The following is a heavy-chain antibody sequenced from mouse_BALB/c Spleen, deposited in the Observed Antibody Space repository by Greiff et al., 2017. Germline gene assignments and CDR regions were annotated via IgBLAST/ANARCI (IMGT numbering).Heavy chain of an antibody. J-gene: IGHJ4*01. D-gene: IGHD2-4*01. V-gene: IGHV5-6-5*01. Sequence: EVKLMESGGGLVKPGGSLKLSCAASGFTFSSYAMSWVRQTPEKRLEWVASISSGGSTYYPDSVKGRFTISRDNARNILYLQMSSLRSEDTAMYYCARSTMITTSAMDYWGQGTSVTVSS. CDR3: ARSTMITTSAMDY. CDR2: ISSGGST. CDR1: GFTFSSYA.